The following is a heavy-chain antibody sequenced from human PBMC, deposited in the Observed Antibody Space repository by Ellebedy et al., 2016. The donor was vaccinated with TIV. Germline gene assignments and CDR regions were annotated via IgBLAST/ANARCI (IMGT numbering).Heavy chain of an antibody. CDR2: ISYDGSNK. CDR1: GFTFSSYG. D-gene: IGHD2-2*01. J-gene: IGHJ4*02. CDR3: ARDEYQRGY. V-gene: IGHV3-30*03. Sequence: GESLKISXAASGFTFSSYGMHWVRQAPGKGLEWVAVISYDGSNKYYADSVKGRFTISRDNSKNTLYLQMNSLRAEDTAVYYCARDEYQRGYWGQGTLVTVSS.